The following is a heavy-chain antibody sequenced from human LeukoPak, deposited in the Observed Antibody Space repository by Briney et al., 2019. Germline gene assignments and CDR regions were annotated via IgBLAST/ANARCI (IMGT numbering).Heavy chain of an antibody. Sequence: SETLSLTCAVYGGSFSGYYWTLIRQSPGKGLEWIGEINHSGSTNYNPSLKSRVTISVDTSKNQFSLRLASVTAADTAVYCCARRLDVWGQGTTVTVSS. CDR1: GGSFSGYY. CDR2: INHSGST. CDR3: ARRLDV. V-gene: IGHV4-34*01. J-gene: IGHJ6*02.